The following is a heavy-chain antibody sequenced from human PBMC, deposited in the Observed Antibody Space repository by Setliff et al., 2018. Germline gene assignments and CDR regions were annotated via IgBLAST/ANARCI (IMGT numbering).Heavy chain of an antibody. V-gene: IGHV1-8*02. J-gene: IGHJ5*02. CDR2: MNPNSGNT. CDR1: GYTFTSYD. Sequence: GASVKVSCKASGYTFTSYDINWVRQATGQGLEWMGWMNPNSGNTGYAQKFQGRVTMTRDTSISTAYMELSRPRSDDTAVYYCARIMGIVGDNWFDPWGQGTLVTVSS. CDR3: ARIMGIVGDNWFDP. D-gene: IGHD1-26*01.